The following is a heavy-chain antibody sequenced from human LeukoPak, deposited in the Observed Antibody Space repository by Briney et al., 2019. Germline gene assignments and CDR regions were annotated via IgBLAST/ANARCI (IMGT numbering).Heavy chain of an antibody. CDR1: GFTFSSYW. CDR3: AREEAYSSGSYYYYYGMDV. Sequence: GGSLRLSCAASGFTFSSYWMSWVRQAPGRGLEWVANIKQDGSEKYYVDSVKGRFTISRDNAKNSLYLQMNSLRAEDTAVYYCAREEAYSSGSYYYYYGMDVWGQGTTVTVSS. V-gene: IGHV3-7*01. D-gene: IGHD6-19*01. J-gene: IGHJ6*02. CDR2: IKQDGSEK.